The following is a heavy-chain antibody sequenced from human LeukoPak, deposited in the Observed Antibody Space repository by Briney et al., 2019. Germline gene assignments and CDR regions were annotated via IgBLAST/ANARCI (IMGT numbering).Heavy chain of an antibody. CDR1: GFTFSSYS. V-gene: IGHV3-48*01. Sequence: GGSLRLSCAASGFTFSSYSMNWLRQAPGKGLEWVSYISSSSSTIYYADSVKCRFTISRDNAKNSLYLQMNSLRAEDTAVYYCARPSSSFPDYYYYYMDVWGKGTTVTVSS. J-gene: IGHJ6*03. D-gene: IGHD6-13*01. CDR2: ISSSSSTI. CDR3: ARPSSSFPDYYYYYMDV.